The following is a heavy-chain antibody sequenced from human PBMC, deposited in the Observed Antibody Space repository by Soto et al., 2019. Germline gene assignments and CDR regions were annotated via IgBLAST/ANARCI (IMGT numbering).Heavy chain of an antibody. Sequence: ASVKVSCKASGYTFTSYGISWVRQAPGQGLEWMGWISAYNGNTNYAQKLQGRVTITTDTSTSTAHMELRSLRSDDTAVYYCARVGAAAARGAFDIWGQGTLVTVSS. D-gene: IGHD6-13*01. CDR1: GYTFTSYG. J-gene: IGHJ3*02. V-gene: IGHV1-18*01. CDR2: ISAYNGNT. CDR3: ARVGAAAARGAFDI.